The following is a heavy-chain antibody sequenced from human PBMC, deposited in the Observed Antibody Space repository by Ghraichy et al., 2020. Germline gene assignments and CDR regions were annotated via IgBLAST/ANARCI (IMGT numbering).Heavy chain of an antibody. J-gene: IGHJ4*02. CDR3: ARGPYYDSSGYYFY. CDR2: INHSGST. V-gene: IGHV4-34*01. D-gene: IGHD3-22*01. Sequence: ETLSLTCAVYGGSFSGYYWSWIRQPPGKGLEWIGDINHSGSTNYNPSLKSRVTILVDTSKNQFSLKLNSVTAVDTALYYCARGPYYDSSGYYFYWGQGTLVTVSS. CDR1: GGSFSGYY.